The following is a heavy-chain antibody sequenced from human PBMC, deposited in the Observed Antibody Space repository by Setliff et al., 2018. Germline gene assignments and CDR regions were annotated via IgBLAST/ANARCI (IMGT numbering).Heavy chain of an antibody. J-gene: IGHJ6*02. CDR3: ATGQHSGSWTLDQ. D-gene: IGHD6-13*01. V-gene: IGHV4-39*01. Sequence: SETLSLTCTVSGGSISSGSDYWAWIRQPPGKGLEWLGTVYHSGGTYYNPSLKSRVTMSVDTSKNLFSLKLNSVTAADTALYYCATGQHSGSWTLDQWGQGTTVTVSS. CDR1: GGSISSGSDY. CDR2: VYHSGGT.